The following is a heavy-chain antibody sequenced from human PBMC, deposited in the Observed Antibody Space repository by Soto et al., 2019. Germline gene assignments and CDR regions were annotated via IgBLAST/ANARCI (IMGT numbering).Heavy chain of an antibody. CDR2: IIPIFGTA. D-gene: IGHD2-2*01. J-gene: IGHJ6*03. V-gene: IGHV1-69*13. CDR3: ARASSIVPAATIYYYYYMDV. Sequence: GASVKVSCKASGGTFSSYAISWVRQAPGQGLEWMGGIIPIFGTANYAQKFQGRVTITADESTSTVYMELSSLRSEDTAVYYCARASSIVPAATIYYYYYMDVWGKGTTVTVSS. CDR1: GGTFSSYA.